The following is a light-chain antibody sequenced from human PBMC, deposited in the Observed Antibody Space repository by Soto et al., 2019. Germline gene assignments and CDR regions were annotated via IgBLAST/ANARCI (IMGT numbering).Light chain of an antibody. CDR1: SSNIGAGYE. CDR3: QSYDRGLTAYV. Sequence: QSVLTQPPSVSGAPGQRVTISCTGTSSNIGAGYEVHWYHQLPGTAPKFLVSGNDNRPSGVPDRLSASKSGTSVSLAITDLQAEDEGHYYCQSYDRGLTAYVFGTGTKLTVL. J-gene: IGLJ1*01. CDR2: GND. V-gene: IGLV1-40*01.